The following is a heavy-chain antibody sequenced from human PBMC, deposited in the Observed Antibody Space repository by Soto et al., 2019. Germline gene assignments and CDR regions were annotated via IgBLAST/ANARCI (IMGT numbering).Heavy chain of an antibody. CDR3: ARVQILQLQHILDY. J-gene: IGHJ4*02. CDR2: ISVSGGDT. V-gene: IGHV3-23*01. D-gene: IGHD3-9*01. CDR1: GFTFTKYV. Sequence: GGSLRLSCAASGFTFTKYVMSWVRQVPGKGLEWVAAISVSGGDTFYADSVKGRFIISRDNSKNTVSLQMNSLGAEDTAVYFCARVQILQLQHILDYWGQGT.